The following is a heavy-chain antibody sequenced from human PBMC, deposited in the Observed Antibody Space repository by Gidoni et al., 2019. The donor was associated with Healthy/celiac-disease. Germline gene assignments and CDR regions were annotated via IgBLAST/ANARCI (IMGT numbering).Heavy chain of an antibody. CDR3: ARRVHDYGDYFDY. CDR2: INAVNGNT. D-gene: IGHD4-17*01. Sequence: QVQLVQSGAAVKKHEDSAKVSCKASGYTFTSYAMHWVRQAPGQRLEWMGWINAVNGNTKDSQKFQGRVTITRDTSASTAYMELSSLRSEDTAVYYCARRVHDYGDYFDYWGQGTLVTVSS. J-gene: IGHJ4*02. V-gene: IGHV1-3*01. CDR1: GYTFTSYA.